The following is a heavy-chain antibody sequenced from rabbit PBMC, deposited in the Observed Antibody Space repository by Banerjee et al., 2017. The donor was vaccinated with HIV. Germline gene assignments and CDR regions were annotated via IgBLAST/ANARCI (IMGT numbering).Heavy chain of an antibody. V-gene: IGHV1S45*01. CDR2: IFTGSSATI. J-gene: IGHJ4*01. CDR3: ARDMAGVIGWSFNL. Sequence: QEQLVESGGGLVKPEGSLTLTCTASGFSFSNNYVMCWVRQAPGKGLEWIGSIFTGSSATIYAASGAKRLFTTPENAQTTADLQMTSLTAADSASYFCARDMAGVIGWSFNLWGPGTLVTVS. D-gene: IGHD4-1*01. CDR1: GFSFSNNYV.